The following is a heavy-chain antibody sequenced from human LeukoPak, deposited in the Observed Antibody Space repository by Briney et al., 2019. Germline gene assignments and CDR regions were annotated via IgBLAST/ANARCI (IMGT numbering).Heavy chain of an antibody. D-gene: IGHD5-24*01. V-gene: IGHV3-21*01. CDR1: GSTFSSYS. Sequence: GGSLRLSCAASGSTFSSYSMNWVRQAPGKGLEWVSSISSSSSYIYYADSVKGRFTISRDNAKKSLYLQMNSLRAEDTAVYYCARGWQGDYFDYWGQGTLVTVSS. CDR2: ISSSSSYI. J-gene: IGHJ4*02. CDR3: ARGWQGDYFDY.